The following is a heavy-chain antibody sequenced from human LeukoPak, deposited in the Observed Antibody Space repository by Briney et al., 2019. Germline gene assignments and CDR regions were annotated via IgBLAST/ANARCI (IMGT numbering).Heavy chain of an antibody. J-gene: IGHJ4*02. V-gene: IGHV1-18*01. D-gene: IGHD3-10*01. Sequence: ASVKVSCKASGYTFTSYGIVWVRQAPGQGLEWMGWISTYNQNTHYAQKYQGRVTMITDTSTSTAYMELRSLRSDDTAVYYCARPRGSGTFPFDYWGQGTLVTVSS. CDR3: ARPRGSGTFPFDY. CDR2: ISTYNQNT. CDR1: GYTFTSYG.